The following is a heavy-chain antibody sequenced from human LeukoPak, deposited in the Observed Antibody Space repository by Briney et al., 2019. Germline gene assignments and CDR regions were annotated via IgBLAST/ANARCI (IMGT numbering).Heavy chain of an antibody. J-gene: IGHJ2*01. CDR2: IGTAGDT. CDR1: GFTFSSYD. V-gene: IGHV3-13*04. CDR3: ARGSEMATITSGWYFDL. Sequence: GGPLRLSCAASGFTFSSYDVHWVRQATGKGLEWVSAIGTAGDTYYPGSVKGRFTISRENAKNSLYLQMNSLRAGDTAVYYCARGSEMATITSGWYFDLWGRGTLVTVSS. D-gene: IGHD5-24*01.